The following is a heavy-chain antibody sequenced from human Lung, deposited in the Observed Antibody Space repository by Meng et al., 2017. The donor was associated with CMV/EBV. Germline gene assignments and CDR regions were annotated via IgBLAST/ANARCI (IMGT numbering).Heavy chain of an antibody. CDR1: GFTFTTFS. J-gene: IGHJ4*02. Sequence: GESLKISCEASGFTFTTFSMNWVRQAPGKGLEWVAVISNDGRNKYYADSVKGRFTISRDNFRRTPYLQLSSLRTEDTAVYYCATDSRAPAAMRAYFNYWGLGTXVTVSS. D-gene: IGHD2-2*01. CDR3: ATDSRAPAAMRAYFNY. CDR2: ISNDGRNK. V-gene: IGHV3-30*04.